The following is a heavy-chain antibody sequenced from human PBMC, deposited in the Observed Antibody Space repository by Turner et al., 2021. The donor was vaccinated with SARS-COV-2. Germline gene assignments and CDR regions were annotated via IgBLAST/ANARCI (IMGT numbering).Heavy chain of an antibody. CDR3: ARQDTYGRDSYGYGFYFDY. CDR2: IYYSGST. Sequence: QLQLQESGPGLVKPSETLSLTCTVSGGSISSSSYYWSWIRQPPGKGLEWIGYIYYSGSTNYNPSLKSRVTISVDTSKNQFSLKLSSVTAADTAVYYCARQDTYGRDSYGYGFYFDYWGQGTLVTVSS. V-gene: IGHV4-61*05. D-gene: IGHD5-18*01. J-gene: IGHJ4*02. CDR1: GGSISSSSYY.